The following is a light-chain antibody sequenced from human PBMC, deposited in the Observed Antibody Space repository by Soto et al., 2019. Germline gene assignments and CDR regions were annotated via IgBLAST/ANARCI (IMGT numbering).Light chain of an antibody. J-gene: IGKJ1*01. Sequence: EIVLPQSPGILSLSPGESAPLSCRASQSVSSNLAWYQQKPGQATRLLFYGASTRATGIPARFSGSGSGTEFTLTISSLQSEDFAVYYCQQYSIWPRAFGKGTKVDI. V-gene: IGKV3-15*01. CDR2: GAS. CDR1: QSVSSN. CDR3: QQYSIWPRA.